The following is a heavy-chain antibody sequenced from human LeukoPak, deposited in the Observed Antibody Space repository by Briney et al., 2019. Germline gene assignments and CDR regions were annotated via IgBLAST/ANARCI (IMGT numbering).Heavy chain of an antibody. V-gene: IGHV4-59*01. CDR3: AREGDGYNYNWFDP. Sequence: PSETLSLTCTVSGGSISSYYWSWIRQPLGKGLEWIGYIYYSGSTNYNPSLKSRVTISVDTSKNQFSLKLSSVTAADTAVYYCAREGDGYNYNWFDPWGQGTLVTVSS. D-gene: IGHD5-24*01. CDR2: IYYSGST. J-gene: IGHJ5*02. CDR1: GGSISSYY.